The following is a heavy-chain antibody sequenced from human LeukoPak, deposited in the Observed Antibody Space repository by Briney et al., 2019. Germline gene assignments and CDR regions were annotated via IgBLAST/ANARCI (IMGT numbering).Heavy chain of an antibody. V-gene: IGHV1-18*01. D-gene: IGHD2-15*01. CDR1: GYTFSIYD. CDR2: ISACNGNT. Sequence: ASVRVSCKASGYTFSIYDINWVRQAPGQGLEWMGWISACNGNTNYAQKLQGRVTMTTDTSTSTAYMELRSLRSDDTAVYYCARDHCSGGSCFQDYYYGMDVWGQGTTVTVSS. J-gene: IGHJ6*02. CDR3: ARDHCSGGSCFQDYYYGMDV.